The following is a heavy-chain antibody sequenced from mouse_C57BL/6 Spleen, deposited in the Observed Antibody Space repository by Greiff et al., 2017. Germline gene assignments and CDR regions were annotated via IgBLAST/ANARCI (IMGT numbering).Heavy chain of an antibody. V-gene: IGHV1-26*01. CDR2: INPNNGGT. CDR1: GYTFTDYY. J-gene: IGHJ2*01. CDR3: ARELVDY. Sequence: EVQLQQSGPELVKPGASVKISCKASGYTFTDYYMNWVKQSHGQSLEWIGDINPNNGGTSYNQKFKGKATLTVDKSSSTAYMELRSLTSEDSAVYYCARELVDYWGQGTTLTVSS.